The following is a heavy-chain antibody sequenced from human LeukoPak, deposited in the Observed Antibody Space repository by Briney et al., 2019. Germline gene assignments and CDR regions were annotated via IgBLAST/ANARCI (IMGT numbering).Heavy chain of an antibody. CDR3: AKARYYYDSSGYYFDY. CDR2: IRYDGSEK. Sequence: GGSLRLSCAASGFTFSSYAMHWVRQAPGKGLEWVAFIRYDGSEKYYADSVKGRITISRDNSKNTLYVQMNSLRAEDTAVYYCAKARYYYDSSGYYFDYWGQGTLVTVSS. CDR1: GFTFSSYA. J-gene: IGHJ4*02. D-gene: IGHD3-22*01. V-gene: IGHV3-30*02.